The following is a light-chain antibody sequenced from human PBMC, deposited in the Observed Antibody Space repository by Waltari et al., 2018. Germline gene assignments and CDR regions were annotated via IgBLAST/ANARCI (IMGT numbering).Light chain of an antibody. Sequence: SYKLTQPPSLSVSPGQTASITCAGAALDDYYVALYQQRPGQSPVLLIYQDTKRPSGIPERFSGSNSGNTATLTIRETQTIDDADYYCQAWDNSAVVFGGGTTLTVL. V-gene: IGLV3-1*01. CDR3: QAWDNSAVV. CDR2: QDT. J-gene: IGLJ2*01. CDR1: ALDDYY.